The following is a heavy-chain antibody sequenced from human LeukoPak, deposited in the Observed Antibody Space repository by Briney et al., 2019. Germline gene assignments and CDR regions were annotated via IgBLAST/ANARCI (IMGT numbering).Heavy chain of an antibody. V-gene: IGHV4-39*01. D-gene: IGHD3-10*01. CDR2: IYYSGST. CDR1: GGSISSHYY. Sequence: SETLSLTCTVSGGSISSHYYWIWIRQPPGKGLEWIGSIYYSGSTYYNPSLKSRVTISVDTSKNQFSLKLNSLTAAETAVYYCARQYGSGSSYTPVVDLWGQGTLVTVSS. CDR3: ARQYGSGSSYTPVVDL. J-gene: IGHJ4*02.